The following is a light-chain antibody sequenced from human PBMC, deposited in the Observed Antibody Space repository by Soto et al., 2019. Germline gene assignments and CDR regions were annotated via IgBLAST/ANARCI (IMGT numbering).Light chain of an antibody. CDR2: KAS. J-gene: IGKJ4*01. V-gene: IGKV1-5*03. CDR3: QQYNSYSLLT. Sequence: DVQMTQSPSTLSASVGDRVTITCRASQKVNNWLAWYQQKPGKPPKLLISKASNLESGVPSRFSGSGSETECTLTISSLPPDDFATYYCQQYNSYSLLTFAGGTRVDIK. CDR1: QKVNNW.